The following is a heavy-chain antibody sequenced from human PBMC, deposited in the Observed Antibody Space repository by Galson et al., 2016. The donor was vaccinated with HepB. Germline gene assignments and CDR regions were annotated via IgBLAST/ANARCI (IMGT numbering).Heavy chain of an antibody. CDR1: GSTFSSYS. J-gene: IGHJ4*02. Sequence: SLRLSCAASGSTFSSYSMNWVRQAPGKGLEWVSSISSSSSYIYYADSVKGRFTISRDNAKNSLYLQMNSLRAEDPAVYYCARGDIVRAIFDYWGQGTLVTVSS. CDR3: ARGDIVRAIFDY. D-gene: IGHD1-26*01. CDR2: ISSSSSYI. V-gene: IGHV3-21*01.